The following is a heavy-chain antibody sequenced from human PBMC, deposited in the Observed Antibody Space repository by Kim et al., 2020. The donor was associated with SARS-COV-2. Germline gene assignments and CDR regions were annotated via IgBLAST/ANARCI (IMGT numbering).Heavy chain of an antibody. CDR3: AKSCQEVATIDLDY. D-gene: IGHD5-12*01. Sequence: GGSLRLSCAASGFTFSSYAMSWVRQAPGKGLEWVSAISGSGGSTYYADSVKGRFTISGDNSKNTLYLQMNSLRAEDTAVYYCAKSCQEVATIDLDYWGQGTLVTVSS. CDR2: ISGSGGST. J-gene: IGHJ4*02. CDR1: GFTFSSYA. V-gene: IGHV3-23*01.